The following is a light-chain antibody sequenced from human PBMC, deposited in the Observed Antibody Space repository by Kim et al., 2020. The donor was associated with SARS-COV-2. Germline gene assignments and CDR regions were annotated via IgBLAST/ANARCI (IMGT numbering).Light chain of an antibody. CDR3: FLHYRSAQLWV. CDR2: DTS. Sequence: QTVVTQEPSLTVSPGGTVTLTCGSSTGAVTSANFPNWFQQKPGQAPTALIYDTSKTHSWTPARFSGSLLGGKTALTLSGAQPEDEADYYCFLHYRSAQLWVFCGGTQLTVL. V-gene: IGLV7-43*01. J-gene: IGLJ3*02. CDR1: TGAVTSANF.